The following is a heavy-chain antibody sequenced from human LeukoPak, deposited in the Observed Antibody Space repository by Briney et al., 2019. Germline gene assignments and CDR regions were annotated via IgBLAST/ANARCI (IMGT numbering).Heavy chain of an antibody. D-gene: IGHD1-7*01. J-gene: IGHJ4*02. CDR2: IYHSGST. Sequence: SQTLSLTCTVSGGSISSGGYYWSWIRQPPGKGLEWIGYIYHSGSTYYNPSLKSRVTISVDRSKNQFSLKLSSVTAADTAVYYCARVDNWNYDGGPQFDYWGQGTLVTVSS. CDR3: ARVDNWNYDGGPQFDY. V-gene: IGHV4-30-2*01. CDR1: GGSISSGGYY.